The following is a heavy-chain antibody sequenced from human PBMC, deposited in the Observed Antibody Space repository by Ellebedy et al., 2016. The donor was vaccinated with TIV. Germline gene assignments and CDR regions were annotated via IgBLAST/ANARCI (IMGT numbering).Heavy chain of an antibody. CDR2: IYYTETT. Sequence: MPSETLSLTCTVSGGSIIDTTYYWGWIRQPPGKGLEWNGSIYYTETTYYNPSLKSRVTLEMSKDQFSLRLTSVTAADTAVYFCARGQKYFDTGDYVGDGFDIWGQGTMVTISS. D-gene: IGHD3-22*01. CDR1: GGSIIDTTYY. J-gene: IGHJ3*02. CDR3: ARGQKYFDTGDYVGDGFDI. V-gene: IGHV4-39*01.